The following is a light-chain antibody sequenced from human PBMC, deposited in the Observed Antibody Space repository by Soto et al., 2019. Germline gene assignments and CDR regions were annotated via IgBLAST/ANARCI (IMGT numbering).Light chain of an antibody. Sequence: AIQLTQSPSSLSASVGDRVTITCRASQDIRGALAWYQQKPGKAPKILIYDVSTLEIGVPSRFSGSSSGSDFTLTISSLQPVDFATYYYQQFNSYPITFGQGKRLEIK. J-gene: IGKJ5*01. CDR2: DVS. CDR1: QDIRGA. V-gene: IGKV1-13*02. CDR3: QQFNSYPIT.